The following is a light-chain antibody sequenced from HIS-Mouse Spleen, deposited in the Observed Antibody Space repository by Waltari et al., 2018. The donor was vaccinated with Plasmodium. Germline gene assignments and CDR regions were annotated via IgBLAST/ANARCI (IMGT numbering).Light chain of an antibody. CDR3: CSYAGSYTWV. Sequence: QSALTQPRSVSGSPGHSVTISCTGPSSAVGAYNYVSWYQQHPGKAPKLMIYDVSKRPSGVPDRFSGSKSGNTASLTISGLQAEDEADYYCCSYAGSYTWVFGGGTKLTVL. V-gene: IGLV2-11*01. J-gene: IGLJ3*02. CDR1: SSAVGAYNY. CDR2: DVS.